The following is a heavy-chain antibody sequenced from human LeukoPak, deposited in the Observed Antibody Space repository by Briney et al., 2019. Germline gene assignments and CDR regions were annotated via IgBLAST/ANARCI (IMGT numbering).Heavy chain of an antibody. J-gene: IGHJ6*03. Sequence: GGSLRLSCAASGFTFSNAWMSWVRQAPGKGPEWVANINQDGGTTYYVAPVKGRFTISRDNVKNSLSLQMSSLRAEDMAVYYCTKDRQGPNQYHMDVWGKGTTVTVSS. CDR1: GFTFSNAW. V-gene: IGHV3-7*01. CDR2: INQDGGTT. CDR3: TKDRQGPNQYHMDV.